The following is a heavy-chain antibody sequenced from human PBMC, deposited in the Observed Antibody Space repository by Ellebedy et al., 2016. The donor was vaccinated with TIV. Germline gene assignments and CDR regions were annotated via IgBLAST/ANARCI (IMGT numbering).Heavy chain of an antibody. J-gene: IGHJ6*03. V-gene: IGHV1-18*01. D-gene: IGHD4-17*01. CDR1: GYTFTNYG. Sequence: ASVKVSXXASGYTFTNYGISWVRQAPGQGLELMGWISGYNGNTNYAQKLQGRVTMTTDTSTSTAYMELRSLRSDDTAVYYCARFPGPLRRNYYYYMDVWGKGTTVTVS. CDR2: ISGYNGNT. CDR3: ARFPGPLRRNYYYYMDV.